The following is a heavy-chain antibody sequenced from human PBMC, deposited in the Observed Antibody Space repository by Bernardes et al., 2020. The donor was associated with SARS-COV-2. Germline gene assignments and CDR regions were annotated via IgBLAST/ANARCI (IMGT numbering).Heavy chain of an antibody. CDR1: GFTFSDYG. CDR2: ISSSSTTT. J-gene: IGHJ4*02. CDR3: ARVSRVRIELFHYQRENDI. V-gene: IGHV3-48*01. Sequence: SLRLSCAASGFTFSDYGMNWVRQAPGKGLEWVSYISSSSTTTYYTDSVRGRFTISRDNAKNSLFLQMNSLRVEDTAVYYCARVSRVRIELFHYQRENDIWGQGTLVTVSS. D-gene: IGHD2-21*01.